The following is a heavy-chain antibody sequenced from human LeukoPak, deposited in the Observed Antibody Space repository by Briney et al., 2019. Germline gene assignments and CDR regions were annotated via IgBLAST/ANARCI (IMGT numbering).Heavy chain of an antibody. CDR1: GYTFTSYG. Sequence: SVKVSCKASGYTFTSYGISWVRQAPGQGPEWMGGIIPIFGTANYAQKFQGRVTITTDESTSTAYMELSSLRSEDTAVYYCARASYSGSYEPVFYWGQGTLVTVSS. J-gene: IGHJ4*02. V-gene: IGHV1-69*05. CDR2: IIPIFGTA. CDR3: ARASYSGSYEPVFY. D-gene: IGHD1-26*01.